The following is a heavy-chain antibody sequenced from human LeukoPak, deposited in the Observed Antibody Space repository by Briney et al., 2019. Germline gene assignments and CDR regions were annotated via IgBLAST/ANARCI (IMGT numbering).Heavy chain of an antibody. V-gene: IGHV4-4*07. CDR3: ARDESRQRLPLSGYYGMDV. CDR1: GGSISSYY. D-gene: IGHD6-25*01. J-gene: IGHJ6*02. CDR2: IYTSGST. Sequence: SETLSLTCTVSGGSISSYYWSWIRQPAGKGLEWIGRIYTSGSTNYNPSLKSRVTMSVDTSKNQFTLKLSSVTAADTAVYYCARDESRQRLPLSGYYGMDVWGQGTTVTVSS.